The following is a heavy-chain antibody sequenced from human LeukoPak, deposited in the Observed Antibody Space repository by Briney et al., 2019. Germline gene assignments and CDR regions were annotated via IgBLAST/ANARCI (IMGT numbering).Heavy chain of an antibody. CDR2: ISADSGNT. V-gene: IGHV1-18*01. D-gene: IGHD2-2*01. CDR1: GYNFGIFG. J-gene: IGHJ5*02. Sequence: ASVKVSCKASGYNFGIFGMSWVRQAPGQGLEWMGWISADSGNTNYAQKLQGRVTMTTDTSTSTAYLELASLRSDDTAVYYCARVGVAVPAAWFDPWGQGTLVTVSS. CDR3: ARVGVAVPAAWFDP.